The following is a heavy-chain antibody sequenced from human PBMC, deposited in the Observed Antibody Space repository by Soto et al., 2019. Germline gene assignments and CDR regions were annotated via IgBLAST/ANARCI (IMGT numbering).Heavy chain of an antibody. V-gene: IGHV3-23*01. Sequence: GGSLRLSCAASGFTFSSYAMSWVRQAPGKGLEWVSAISGSGGSTYYADSVKGRFTISRDNSKNTLYLQMNSLRAEDTAVYYCATSTSRQRIFGVVVYGMDVWGQGTTVTVSS. J-gene: IGHJ6*02. D-gene: IGHD3-3*01. CDR2: ISGSGGST. CDR3: ATSTSRQRIFGVVVYGMDV. CDR1: GFTFSSYA.